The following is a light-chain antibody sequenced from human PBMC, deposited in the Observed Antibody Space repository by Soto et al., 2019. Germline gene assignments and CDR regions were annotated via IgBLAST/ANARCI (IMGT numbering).Light chain of an antibody. CDR1: QRVGSSS. CDR3: QQFGTSPA. J-gene: IGKJ4*01. V-gene: IGKV3-20*01. Sequence: EIVLTQSPGTLSLSPGERAILSCRASQRVGSSSLAWYQKRPGPAPRLLIYGVSTRATGIPDRFSGSGSGTDFTLTISRLESEYVAGYFCQQFGTSPAFGRGPKVEIK. CDR2: GVS.